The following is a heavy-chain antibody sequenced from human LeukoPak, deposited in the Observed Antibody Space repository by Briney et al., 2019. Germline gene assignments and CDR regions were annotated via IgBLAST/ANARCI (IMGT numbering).Heavy chain of an antibody. CDR3: ARADRLHGGPYLIGP. CDR2: INPNSGRT. D-gene: IGHD2-21*01. V-gene: IGHV1-2*02. J-gene: IGHJ5*02. CDR1: GYTFTDYY. Sequence: ALVKVSCKTSGYTFTDYYLHWVRQAPGQGLEWMGWINPNSGRTSSAQKFQGRVTVTRDTSIATVYMEVSWLTSDDTAIYYCARADRLHGGPYLIGPWGQGTLVTVSS.